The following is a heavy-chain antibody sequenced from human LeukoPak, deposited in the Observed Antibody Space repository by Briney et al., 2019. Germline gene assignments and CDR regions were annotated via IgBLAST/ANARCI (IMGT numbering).Heavy chain of an antibody. CDR2: ISSNGGST. V-gene: IGHV3-64*01. J-gene: IGHJ4*02. CDR1: GFTLSSYA. D-gene: IGHD3-22*01. Sequence: GGSLRLSCAASGFTLSSYAMHWVRQAPGKGLEYVSAISSNGGSTYYANSVKGRFTISRDNSKNTLYLQMGSLRAEDMAVYYCARDQGRWLSYYFDYWGQGTLVTVSS. CDR3: ARDQGRWLSYYFDY.